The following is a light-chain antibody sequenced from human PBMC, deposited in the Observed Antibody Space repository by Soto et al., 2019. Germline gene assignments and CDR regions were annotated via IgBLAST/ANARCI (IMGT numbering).Light chain of an antibody. CDR2: GAS. V-gene: IGKV3-15*01. CDR1: QSVSSN. CDR3: QQYNNWPPRT. Sequence: EIVLTQSPGTLSLSPGERATLSCRASQSVSSNLAWYQQKPGQAPRLLIYGASTRATGIPARFSGSGSGTEFTLTISSLQSEDFALYFCQQYNNWPPRTFGQGTKVDIK. J-gene: IGKJ1*01.